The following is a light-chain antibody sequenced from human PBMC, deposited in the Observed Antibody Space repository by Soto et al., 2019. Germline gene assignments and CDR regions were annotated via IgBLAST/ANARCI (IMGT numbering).Light chain of an antibody. CDR3: QQYGSSHT. J-gene: IGKJ2*01. CDR2: GAS. CDR1: QSVSSSY. V-gene: IGKV3-20*01. Sequence: EIVLTQSPGTLSLSPGDRATLSCRASQSVSSSYLAWYQQKPGQAPGLLIYGASSRATGIPDRFSGSGSGTDFTLTISRLEPEDFAVYYCQQYGSSHTFGQGTKLEIK.